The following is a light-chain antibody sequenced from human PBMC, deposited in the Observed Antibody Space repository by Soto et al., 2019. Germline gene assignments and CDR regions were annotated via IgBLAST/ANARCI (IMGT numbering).Light chain of an antibody. Sequence: EIVLTQSPGTLSLSPGERATLSCRASQSVSSSYLAWYQQKPGQAPRPLIYGASRRAIGIPDRFSGSGSGTDFTLTISRLEPEDFAVYYCQQYGSLPWTLGRGTKVEIK. CDR1: QSVSSSY. CDR2: GAS. J-gene: IGKJ1*01. CDR3: QQYGSLPWT. V-gene: IGKV3-20*01.